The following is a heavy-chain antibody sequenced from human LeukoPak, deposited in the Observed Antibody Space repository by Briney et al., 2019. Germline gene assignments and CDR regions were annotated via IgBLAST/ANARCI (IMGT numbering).Heavy chain of an antibody. CDR2: ISSRSVYI. Sequence: GGSLRLSCAASGFTFSSYSMNWVRQAPGKGLEWVSSISSRSVYIYYADSVKGRFTISRDNAKNSLYPQMNSLRAEDTAVYYCARWRSAHDYWGQGTLVTVSS. CDR3: ARWRSAHDY. D-gene: IGHD2-15*01. V-gene: IGHV3-21*01. J-gene: IGHJ4*02. CDR1: GFTFSSYS.